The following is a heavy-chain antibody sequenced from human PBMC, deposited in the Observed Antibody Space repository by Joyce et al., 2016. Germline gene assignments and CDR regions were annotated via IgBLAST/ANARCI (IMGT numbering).Heavy chain of an antibody. D-gene: IGHD3-22*01. V-gene: IGHV4-39*07. CDR3: ARDVPYYYDSSGYYRNWFDP. Sequence: QLQLQESGPGLVKPSETLSLTCTVSGDSISNKNYYWGWIRQPPGKGLGWIGSIYYSGSTRYNASLRSRVTISVDTSKNQFSLKLSSVTAADTAVYYCARDVPYYYDSSGYYRNWFDPWGQGTLVTVSS. J-gene: IGHJ5*02. CDR1: GDSISNKNYY. CDR2: IYYSGST.